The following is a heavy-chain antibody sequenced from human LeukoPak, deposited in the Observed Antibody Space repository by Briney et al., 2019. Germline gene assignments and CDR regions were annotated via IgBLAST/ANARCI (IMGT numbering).Heavy chain of an antibody. J-gene: IGHJ5*02. CDR1: GGSISSGSYY. D-gene: IGHD3-10*01. CDR3: ARDGGAINWFDP. Sequence: SQTLSLTCTVSGGSISSGSYYWSWIRQPAGKGLEWIGRIYTSGSTNYNPSLKSRVTISVDTSKNQFSLKRSSVTAADTAVYYCARDGGAINWFDPWGQGTLVTVSS. V-gene: IGHV4-61*02. CDR2: IYTSGST.